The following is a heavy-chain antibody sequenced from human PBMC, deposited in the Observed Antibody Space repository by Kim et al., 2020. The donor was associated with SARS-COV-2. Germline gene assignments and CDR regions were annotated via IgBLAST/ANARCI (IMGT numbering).Heavy chain of an antibody. D-gene: IGHD2-21*02. V-gene: IGHV3-49*03. CDR1: GFTFGDYA. Sequence: GGSLRLSCTASGFTFGDYAMSWFRQAPGKGLEWVGFIRSKAYGGTTEYAASVKGRFTISRDDSKSNANLQMNSLKTEDTAVYYGTRDSNDCGGDCDPFDYWGQGTLVTVSS. CDR2: IRSKAYGGTT. CDR3: TRDSNDCGGDCDPFDY. J-gene: IGHJ4*02.